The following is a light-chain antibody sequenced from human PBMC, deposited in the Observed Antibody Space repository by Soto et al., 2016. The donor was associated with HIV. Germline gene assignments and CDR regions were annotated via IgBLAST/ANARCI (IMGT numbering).Light chain of an antibody. CDR2: KAS. J-gene: IGKJ1*01. V-gene: IGKV1-5*03. Sequence: DIQMTQSPSTLSASVGDRVTITCRASQSINSWLAWYQQKAGKAPKLLIYKASSLESGVPSRFSGGGSGTEFTLTITSLQPEDFATYYCQQYNTDSATTFGQGTKVEVK. CDR1: QSINSW. CDR3: QQYNTDSATT.